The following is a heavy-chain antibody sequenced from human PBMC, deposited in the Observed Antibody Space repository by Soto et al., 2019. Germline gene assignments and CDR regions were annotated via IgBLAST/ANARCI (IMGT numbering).Heavy chain of an antibody. D-gene: IGHD3-10*01. CDR3: EVGGTYYYGSGSYLSDDY. Sequence: GGSLRLSCAASGFTFSDYYMSWIRQAPGKGLEWVSYISSSGSTIYYADSVKGRFTISRDNAKNSLYLQMNSLRAEDTAVYYCEVGGTYYYGSGSYLSDDYWGQGTLVTVSS. V-gene: IGHV3-11*01. CDR1: GFTFSDYY. CDR2: ISSSGSTI. J-gene: IGHJ4*02.